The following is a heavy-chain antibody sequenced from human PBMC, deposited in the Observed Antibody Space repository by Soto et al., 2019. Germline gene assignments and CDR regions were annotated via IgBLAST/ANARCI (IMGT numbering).Heavy chain of an antibody. Sequence: SETLSLTCTVSGGSISSYYWSWIRQPPGKGLEWIGYIYYSGSTNYNPSLKSRVTISVDTSKNQFSLKLSSVTAADTAVYYCARDPAYSSSGWFDPWGQGTLVTVSS. J-gene: IGHJ5*02. CDR3: ARDPAYSSSGWFDP. D-gene: IGHD6-6*01. CDR1: GGSISSYY. CDR2: IYYSGST. V-gene: IGHV4-59*01.